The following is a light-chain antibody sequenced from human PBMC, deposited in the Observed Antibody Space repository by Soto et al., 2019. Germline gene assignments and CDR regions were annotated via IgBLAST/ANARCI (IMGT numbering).Light chain of an antibody. CDR2: GAS. V-gene: IGKV3-20*01. J-gene: IGKJ5*01. CDR3: QQPGSSPIT. CDR1: QSVSSSY. Sequence: TQSLGAVSLSPGERATLSCRVSQSVSSSYLAWYDQKPGQAPRLLVYGASNRATGIPDRFSGSGSGTDFTLTISRLEPEDCAVYYCQQPGSSPITFGQGTRLEIK.